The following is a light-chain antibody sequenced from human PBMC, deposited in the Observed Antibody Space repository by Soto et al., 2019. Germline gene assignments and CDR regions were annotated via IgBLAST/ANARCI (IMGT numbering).Light chain of an antibody. CDR2: QAS. CDR3: QEYNSYSPYT. J-gene: IGKJ2*01. V-gene: IGKV1-5*03. CDR1: QSISSW. Sequence: DIQMTQSPSTLSASVGDRVTMTCRASQSISSWLAWYQQKPGKAPKLLIYQASSLESGVPPRFSGSGSGTEFTLTISSLQPEDFATYYCQEYNSYSPYTFGQGTKLEIK.